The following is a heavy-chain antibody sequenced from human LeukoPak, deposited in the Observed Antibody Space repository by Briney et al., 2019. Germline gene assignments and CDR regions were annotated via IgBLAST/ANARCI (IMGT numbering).Heavy chain of an antibody. D-gene: IGHD3-22*01. CDR3: AKRKRNDSSGYYLFGAFDI. CDR1: GFTFSSYA. J-gene: IGHJ3*02. Sequence: PGGSLRLSCSASGFTFSSYAMSWVRQAPGKGLEWVSAISGSGGSTYYADSVKGRFTISRDNSKNTLYLQMNSLRAEDTAVYYCAKRKRNDSSGYYLFGAFDIWGQGTMVTVSS. V-gene: IGHV3-23*01. CDR2: ISGSGGST.